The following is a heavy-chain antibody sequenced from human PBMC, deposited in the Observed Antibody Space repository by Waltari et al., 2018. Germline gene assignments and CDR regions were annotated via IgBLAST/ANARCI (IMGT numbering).Heavy chain of an antibody. D-gene: IGHD5-12*01. CDR2: INLHDAKT. Sequence: QVQLVQSGDEVKKPGASVTVSCKALGYTFSSYAVTWVRQAPGQGLVWMGRINLHDAKTNYAQHFQGRVTMTTNTSTSTAYMELISLTSDDTAVYYCARVGKHGYNPDSDFDLWGRGTLITVSS. J-gene: IGHJ2*01. CDR3: ARVGKHGYNPDSDFDL. V-gene: IGHV1-18*01. CDR1: GYTFSSYA.